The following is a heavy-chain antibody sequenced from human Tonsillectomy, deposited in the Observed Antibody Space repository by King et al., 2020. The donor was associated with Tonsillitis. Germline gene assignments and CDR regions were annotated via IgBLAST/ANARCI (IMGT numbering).Heavy chain of an antibody. D-gene: IGHD3-3*02. CDR2: ISIGGSRT. CDR1: GFILSNNG. V-gene: IGHV3-23*04. CDR3: AKEIRPNDY. J-gene: IGHJ4*02. Sequence: VQLVESGGGLVQPGGSLRLSCVASGFILSNNGMSWVRQAPGKGLEWVSSISIGGSRTYYADSVKGRFTISRDNSKHTLCLQMNSLRAEDTAIYYCAKEIRPNDYWGQGTLVTVSS.